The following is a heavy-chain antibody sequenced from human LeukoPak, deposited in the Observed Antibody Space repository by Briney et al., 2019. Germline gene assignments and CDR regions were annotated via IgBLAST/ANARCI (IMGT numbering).Heavy chain of an antibody. CDR3: ASGGGDHQGAFDI. CDR2: IYYSGST. Sequence: PSETLSLTCAVYGGSFSGYYWSWIRQPPGKGLEWIGYIYYSGSTNYNPSLKSRVTISVDTSKNQFSLKLSSVTAADTAVYYCASGGGDHQGAFDIWGQGTMVTVSS. J-gene: IGHJ3*02. D-gene: IGHD2-21*02. V-gene: IGHV4-59*01. CDR1: GGSFSGYY.